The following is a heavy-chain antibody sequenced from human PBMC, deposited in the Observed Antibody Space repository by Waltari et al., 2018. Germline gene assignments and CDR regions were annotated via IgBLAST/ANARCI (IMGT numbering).Heavy chain of an antibody. CDR2: IKTDGSET. D-gene: IGHD6-13*01. Sequence: EVQVVESGGGLVQPGGSLRLPCAASGFAFSSPGMTWVRQAPGKGLEWVANIKTDGSETYYVDSVKGRFTISRDNTKNSLYLQMSSLRAEDTAVYYCAIGGVETSWYWRYWGQGTLVTVSS. J-gene: IGHJ4*02. CDR3: AIGGVETSWYWRY. CDR1: GFAFSSPG. V-gene: IGHV3-7*01.